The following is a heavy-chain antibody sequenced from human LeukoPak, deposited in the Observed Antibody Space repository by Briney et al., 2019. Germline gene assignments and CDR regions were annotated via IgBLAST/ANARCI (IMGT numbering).Heavy chain of an antibody. J-gene: IGHJ4*02. CDR1: GFTFSSYG. Sequence: GGSLRLSCAASGFTFSSYGMHWVRQAPGKGLEWVTVISYDGSNKYYTDSVKGRFTISRDNSKDTVYLQMNSLRTDDTAVHFCAKDEQWLALGYYFDSWGQGTLVTVSS. CDR3: AKDEQWLALGYYFDS. V-gene: IGHV3-30*18. CDR2: ISYDGSNK. D-gene: IGHD6-19*01.